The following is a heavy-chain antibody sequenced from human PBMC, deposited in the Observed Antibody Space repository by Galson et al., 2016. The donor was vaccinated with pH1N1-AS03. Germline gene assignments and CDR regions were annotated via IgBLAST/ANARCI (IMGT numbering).Heavy chain of an antibody. D-gene: IGHD3-16*01. Sequence: SLRLSCAASGFSLDLYAMHWVRQIPGKGLEWVSGFSLDSDWIGYADSVKGRFTVSRDKDKNSLYLEMNNLRTEDTALYYCTKDLVPGGADVWGQGTTVTVSS. J-gene: IGHJ6*02. V-gene: IGHV3-9*01. CDR2: FSLDSDWI. CDR3: TKDLVPGGADV. CDR1: GFSLDLYA.